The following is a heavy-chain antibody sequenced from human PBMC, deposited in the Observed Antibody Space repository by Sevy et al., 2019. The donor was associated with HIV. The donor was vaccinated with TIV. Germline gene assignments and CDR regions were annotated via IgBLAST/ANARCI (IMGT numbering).Heavy chain of an antibody. CDR3: AKDRVWYDSSGYYLI. CDR2: ISGSGGST. V-gene: IGHV3-23*01. CDR1: GFTFSSYA. D-gene: IGHD3-22*01. J-gene: IGHJ4*02. Sequence: GGSLRLSCAASGFTFSSYAMSWVRQAPGKGLQSVSAISGSGGSTYYADSVKGRFTISRDNSKNTLYLQMNSLRAEDTAVYYCAKDRVWYDSSGYYLIWGQGTLVTVSS.